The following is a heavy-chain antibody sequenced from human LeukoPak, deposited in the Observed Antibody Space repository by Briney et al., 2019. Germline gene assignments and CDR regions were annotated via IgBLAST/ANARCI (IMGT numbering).Heavy chain of an antibody. CDR3: VRDGRWMQLGGGGFDY. V-gene: IGHV3-7*01. D-gene: IGHD3-16*01. CDR2: IKQDGSDK. Sequence: PGGSLRLSCAASGFSFSGYWMNWVRQAPGKGLEWVANIKQDGSDKYYVDSVKGRFTISRDNAKNSVYLQMNSLRDEDTAAYYCVRDGRWMQLGGGGFDYWGQGTLVTVSS. J-gene: IGHJ4*02. CDR1: GFSFSGYW.